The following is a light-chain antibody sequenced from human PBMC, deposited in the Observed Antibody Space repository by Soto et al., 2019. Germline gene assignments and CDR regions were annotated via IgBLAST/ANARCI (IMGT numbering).Light chain of an antibody. V-gene: IGKV1-5*03. CDR2: NAS. CDR3: QQYESFPRT. CDR1: QSINNW. Sequence: DIQLTQSPSTLSASVGDRVTITCRASQSINNWLSWYQQKPGKAPKLFIFNASTLESGVPSRFSGSGSVTEFTLSISSLQPDDFATYFCQQYESFPRTFGQGTKVEIK. J-gene: IGKJ1*01.